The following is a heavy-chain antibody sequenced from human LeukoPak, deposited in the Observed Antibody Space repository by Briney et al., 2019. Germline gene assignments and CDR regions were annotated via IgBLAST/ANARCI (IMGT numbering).Heavy chain of an antibody. V-gene: IGHV3-23*01. J-gene: IGHJ4*02. CDR2: ISGSGGTT. D-gene: IGHD6-13*01. CDR3: AKDLSERRGLIAAATLGGH. Sequence: PGGSLRLSCAASGFTVSSNYMSWVRQAPGKGLEWVSGISGSGGTTYYADSVKGRFTISRDNSKNTMCLQMNSLGAEDTAVYYCAKDLSERRGLIAAATLGGHWGQGTLVTVSS. CDR1: GFTVSSNY.